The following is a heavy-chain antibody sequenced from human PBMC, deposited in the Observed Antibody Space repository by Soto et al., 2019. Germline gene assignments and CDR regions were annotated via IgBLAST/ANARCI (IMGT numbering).Heavy chain of an antibody. CDR2: IYWNDDK. CDR3: GHRPGGYYGSGSYYNY. Sequence: QITLKESGPTLVKPTQTLTLTCTFSGFSLSTSGVGVGWIRQPPGKALEWLALIYWNDDKRYSPTLKSRLTITKDHSKTQVVLTITDTDPVDTATYYCGHRPGGYYGSGSYYNYWGQGTLVTVSS. J-gene: IGHJ4*02. D-gene: IGHD3-10*01. V-gene: IGHV2-5*01. CDR1: GFSLSTSGVG.